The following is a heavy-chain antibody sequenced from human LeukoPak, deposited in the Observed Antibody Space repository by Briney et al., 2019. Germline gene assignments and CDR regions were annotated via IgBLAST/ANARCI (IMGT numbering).Heavy chain of an antibody. Sequence: RASVKVSCKTSGYPFNRYAMNWVRQAPGQGLECMGWINTATGDPMYAQGFTGRFVFSFDTSVSTAYLQIRSLKTEDTAVYYCARGYSGSYYGFDSWGQGTLVTVSS. J-gene: IGHJ4*02. V-gene: IGHV7-4-1*02. CDR1: GYPFNRYA. CDR2: INTATGDP. D-gene: IGHD1-26*01. CDR3: ARGYSGSYYGFDS.